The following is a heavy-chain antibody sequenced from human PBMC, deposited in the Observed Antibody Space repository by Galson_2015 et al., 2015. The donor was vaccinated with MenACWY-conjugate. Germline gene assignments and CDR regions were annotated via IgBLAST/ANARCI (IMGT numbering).Heavy chain of an antibody. D-gene: IGHD6-13*01. V-gene: IGHV2-5*02. CDR3: AHSSTSSWYDY. Sequence: LVKPTHTLTLPCTFSGFSLSTRGVGVGWLRQPPGKALEWLALVYWDDDKRYRPSLKSRLTLTKDTSKNQVVLTVTNMDPVDTATYYCAHSSTSSWYDYWGQGTLVTVSS. CDR2: VYWDDDK. J-gene: IGHJ4*02. CDR1: GFSLSTRGVG.